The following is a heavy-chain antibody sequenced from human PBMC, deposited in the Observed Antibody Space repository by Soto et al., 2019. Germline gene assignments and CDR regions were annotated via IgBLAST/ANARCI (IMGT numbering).Heavy chain of an antibody. CDR1: GFTFDDYG. CDR2: ITWNGGST. D-gene: IGHD2-8*01. Sequence: EVQLVESGGGVVRPGGSLRLSCAASGFTFDDYGMSWVRHAPGKGLEWVSGITWNGGSTGYADSVKGRFTISRDNAKNSLYLQINSVRAEDTALYYCARAGVSLRYYYAMDVWGQGTTVTVSS. CDR3: ARAGVSLRYYYAMDV. J-gene: IGHJ6*02. V-gene: IGHV3-20*04.